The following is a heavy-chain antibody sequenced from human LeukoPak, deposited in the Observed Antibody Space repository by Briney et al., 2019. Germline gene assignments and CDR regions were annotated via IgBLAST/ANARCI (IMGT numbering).Heavy chain of an antibody. CDR2: IYYSGST. J-gene: IGHJ5*02. Sequence: TLSLTCTVSGGSISSGGYYWSWIRQHPGKGLEWIGYIYYSGSTYYNPSLKSRVTISVDTSKNQFSLKLSSVTAADTAVYYCASGRYCSSTSCETYNWFDPWGQGTLVTVSS. D-gene: IGHD2-2*01. CDR1: GGSISSGGYY. CDR3: ASGRYCSSTSCETYNWFDP. V-gene: IGHV4-31*03.